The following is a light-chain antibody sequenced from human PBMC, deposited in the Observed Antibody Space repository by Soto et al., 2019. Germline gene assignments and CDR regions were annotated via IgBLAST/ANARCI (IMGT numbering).Light chain of an antibody. V-gene: IGLV2-14*01. CDR1: SSDVGGYIY. Sequence: QSVLAQPASVSGSPGQSITISCTGTSSDVGGYIYVSWYQQHPGKAPKLMIYDVTSRPSGVSYRFSGSKSGNTASLTISGLQAEAEADYFCSSYSISTAYLFGTGTKVTVL. J-gene: IGLJ1*01. CDR3: SSYSISTAYL. CDR2: DVT.